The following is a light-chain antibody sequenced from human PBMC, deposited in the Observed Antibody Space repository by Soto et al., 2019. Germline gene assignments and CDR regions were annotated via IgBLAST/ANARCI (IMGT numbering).Light chain of an antibody. J-gene: IGLJ3*02. CDR3: KVWDSGSYPPWV. Sequence: SYELAQPPSLSLAPGQTARITCGGNNIGSKSVHWYQQRPGQAPVLVVYDDSDRPSGIPERFSGSNSGNMATLTISGVEAGDAAHYFCKVWDSGSYPPWVFGGGT. V-gene: IGLV3-21*02. CDR2: DDS. CDR1: NIGSKS.